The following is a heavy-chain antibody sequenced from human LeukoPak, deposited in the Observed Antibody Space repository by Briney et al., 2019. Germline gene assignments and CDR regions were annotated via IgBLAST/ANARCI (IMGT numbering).Heavy chain of an antibody. J-gene: IGHJ6*03. CDR3: ARDPYSGNYGSYYYYYMDV. CDR1: GFTFNNYN. D-gene: IGHD3-22*01. CDR2: ITSSGTYI. Sequence: GGSLRLSCAASGFTFNNYNTNWVRQAPGKALEWVSSITSSGTYIFYADSVKGRFTISRDNAKNSLYLQINSLGPEDTAVYFCARDPYSGNYGSYYYYYMDVWGKGTTVTVSS. V-gene: IGHV3-21*01.